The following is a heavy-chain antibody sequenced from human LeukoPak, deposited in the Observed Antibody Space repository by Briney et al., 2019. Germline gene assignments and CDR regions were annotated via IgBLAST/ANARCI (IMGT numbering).Heavy chain of an antibody. V-gene: IGHV4-59*03. Sequence: PSETLSLTCTVSGGSISSYYWGWIRQPPGKGLEWIGNIHYSGSSVYNPSLKSRGTISIDTSRRQFFLKLNSVTAADTAVYFCALAPNSNWFDFWGPGTLVTVSS. CDR2: IHYSGSS. J-gene: IGHJ5*01. D-gene: IGHD2-8*01. CDR1: GGSISSYY. CDR3: ALAPNSNWFDF.